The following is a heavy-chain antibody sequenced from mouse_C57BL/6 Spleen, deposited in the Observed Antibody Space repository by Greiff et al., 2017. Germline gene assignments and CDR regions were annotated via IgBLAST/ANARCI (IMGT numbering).Heavy chain of an antibody. J-gene: IGHJ3*01. Sequence: VQLQQPGAELVKPGASVKMSCKASGYTFTSYWITWVQQRPGQGLEWIGDIYPGSGSTNYNEKFKSKATLTVDTSSSTAYMQLSSLTSEDSAVYYGAREEDYDGYPPWFAYWGQGTLVTVSA. D-gene: IGHD2-3*01. CDR3: AREEDYDGYPPWFAY. CDR2: IYPGSGST. V-gene: IGHV1-55*01. CDR1: GYTFTSYW.